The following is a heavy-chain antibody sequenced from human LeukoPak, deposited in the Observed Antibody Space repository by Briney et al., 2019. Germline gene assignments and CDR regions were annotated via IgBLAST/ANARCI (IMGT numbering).Heavy chain of an antibody. Sequence: PGGSLRHSCAASGFTFSSYDMHWVRQATGKGLEWVSAIGTAGDTYYPGSVKGRFTISRENAKNSLYLQMNSLRAEDTAVYYCARGPLMEPSGYTYYYYYGMDVWGQGTTVTVSS. CDR1: GFTFSSYD. V-gene: IGHV3-13*01. CDR3: ARGPLMEPSGYTYYYYYGMDV. D-gene: IGHD3-22*01. J-gene: IGHJ6*02. CDR2: IGTAGDT.